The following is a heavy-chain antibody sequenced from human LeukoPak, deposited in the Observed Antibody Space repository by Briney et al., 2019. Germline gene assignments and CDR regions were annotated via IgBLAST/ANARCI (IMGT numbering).Heavy chain of an antibody. V-gene: IGHV3-30-3*01. CDR3: ARDSRPFGVVNILVH. Sequence: GGSLRLSCAASGFTFNSYAMHWVRQAPGKGLEWVAVISYDGSNKYYADSAKGRFTISRDNSKNTLYLQMNSLRAEDTAVYYCARDSRPFGVVNILVHWGQGTLATVSS. D-gene: IGHD3-3*01. J-gene: IGHJ4*02. CDR2: ISYDGSNK. CDR1: GFTFNSYA.